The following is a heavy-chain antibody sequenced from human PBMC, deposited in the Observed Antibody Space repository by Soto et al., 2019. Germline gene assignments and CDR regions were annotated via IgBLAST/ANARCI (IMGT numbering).Heavy chain of an antibody. CDR2: ISGSGGST. CDR3: AKDRNGDIAARPTYYYYGMDV. J-gene: IGHJ6*02. V-gene: IGHV3-23*01. D-gene: IGHD6-6*01. Sequence: GGSLRLSCAASGFTFSSYAMSWVRQAPGKGLEWVSAISGSGGSTYYADSVKGRFTISRDNSKNTLYLQMNSLRAEDTAVYYCAKDRNGDIAARPTYYYYGMDVWGQGTTVTVSS. CDR1: GFTFSSYA.